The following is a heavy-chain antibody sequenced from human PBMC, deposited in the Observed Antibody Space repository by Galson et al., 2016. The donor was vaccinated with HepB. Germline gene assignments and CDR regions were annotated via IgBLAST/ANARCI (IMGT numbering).Heavy chain of an antibody. J-gene: IGHJ6*02. D-gene: IGHD1-1*01. Sequence: SLRLSCAASGFTFSSYSMNWVRQAPGKGLEWVSYISSSSSTVYYADSVKGRFTISRDNAKNSLYLQMNSLRDEETAVYYCARDQRYYYYGMDVWGQGTTVTVSS. V-gene: IGHV3-48*02. CDR2: ISSSSSTV. CDR3: ARDQRYYYYGMDV. CDR1: GFTFSSYS.